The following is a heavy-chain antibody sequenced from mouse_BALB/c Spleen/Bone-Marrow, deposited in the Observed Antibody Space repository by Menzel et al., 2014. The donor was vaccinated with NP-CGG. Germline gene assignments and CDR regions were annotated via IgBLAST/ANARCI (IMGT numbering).Heavy chain of an antibody. V-gene: IGHV5-17*02. CDR1: GFTFSSFG. CDR2: ISSGSSTI. D-gene: IGHD2-4*01. CDR3: ARSTMITTGYYYAMDY. J-gene: IGHJ4*01. Sequence: DVMLVESGGGLVQPGGSRKVSCAASGFTFSSFGMHWVRQAPEKGLEWVAYISSGSSTIYYADTVRGRFTISRDNPKNTLFLQMTSLRSEDTAVYYCARSTMITTGYYYAMDYWGQGTSVTVSS.